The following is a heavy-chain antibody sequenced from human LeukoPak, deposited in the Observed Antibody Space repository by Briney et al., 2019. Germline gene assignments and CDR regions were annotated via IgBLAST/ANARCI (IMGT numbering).Heavy chain of an antibody. Sequence: TGGSLRLSCAASAFTFSTYWMHWVRQAPGKGLVWVTRNDSDGINSYYADSVKGRFTISRDNSKNTLYLQMNSLRAEDTAVYYCAKALEYCGGDCFLGWGQGTLVTVSS. D-gene: IGHD2-21*02. J-gene: IGHJ4*02. CDR2: NDSDGINS. CDR1: AFTFSTYW. V-gene: IGHV3-74*01. CDR3: AKALEYCGGDCFLG.